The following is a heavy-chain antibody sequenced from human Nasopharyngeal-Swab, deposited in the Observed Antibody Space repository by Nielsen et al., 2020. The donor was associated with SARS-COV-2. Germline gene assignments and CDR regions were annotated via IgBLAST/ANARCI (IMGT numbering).Heavy chain of an antibody. CDR2: INPGGGSA. CDR1: GYTFTRDY. D-gene: IGHD2-15*01. Sequence: ASVKVSCKASGYTFTRDYIHWERQAPGQGLEWMGIINPGGGSARYSQNFQGRVTMTRDTSTSTVYMELSSLRSEDTAVYYCARGGDPREVVAATDCFDPWGQGTLVTVSS. V-gene: IGHV1-46*01. J-gene: IGHJ5*02. CDR3: ARGGDPREVVAATDCFDP.